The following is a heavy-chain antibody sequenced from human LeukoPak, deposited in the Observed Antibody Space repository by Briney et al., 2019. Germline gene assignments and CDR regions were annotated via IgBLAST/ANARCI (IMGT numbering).Heavy chain of an antibody. D-gene: IGHD6-19*01. Sequence: GVSLRLSCAAAGFTFRSYAMNWVRQGPGKGLEWVSTMSASDAGTYYADSVKGRFTISRDDSKNTLYLQMNSLRAEDTAVYYCAKGSAVADIYFDYWGQGTLVTVSS. CDR3: AKGSAVADIYFDY. V-gene: IGHV3-23*01. CDR1: GFTFRSYA. J-gene: IGHJ4*02. CDR2: MSASDAGT.